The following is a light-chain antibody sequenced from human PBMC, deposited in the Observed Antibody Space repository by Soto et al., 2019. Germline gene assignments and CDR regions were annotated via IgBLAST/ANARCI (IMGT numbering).Light chain of an antibody. Sequence: EIVMTQSPASLSVSPGERATLSCRASQNVNSNLAWYQQKPGQAPRFLIYGASSRATGIPARFSGSGSGTEFTLTISSLQSEDFAVYYCHHYNNWPRTFVQGTKV. J-gene: IGKJ1*01. V-gene: IGKV3-15*01. CDR3: HHYNNWPRT. CDR2: GAS. CDR1: QNVNSN.